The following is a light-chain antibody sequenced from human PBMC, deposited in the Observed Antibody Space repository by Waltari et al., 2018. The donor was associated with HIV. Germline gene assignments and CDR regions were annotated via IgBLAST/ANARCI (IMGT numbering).Light chain of an antibody. Sequence: EIVLTQSPATLSVSPGERVSLSCTSSHNIDNNLAWYKQKPGQAPRLVIYVPSTRATGIPARFSGSGSGREFTLTISSLQSEDFAVYYCYQHHGWPWTFGRGTKVEVK. V-gene: IGKV3-15*01. CDR2: VPS. CDR1: HNIDNN. J-gene: IGKJ1*01. CDR3: YQHHGWPWT.